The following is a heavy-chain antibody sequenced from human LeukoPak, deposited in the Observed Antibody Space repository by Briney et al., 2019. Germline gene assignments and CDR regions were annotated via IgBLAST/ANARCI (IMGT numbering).Heavy chain of an antibody. V-gene: IGHV1-46*01. CDR3: ARGIVVVVAAHNWFDP. J-gene: IGHJ5*02. CDR1: GYTFTSYY. Sequence: ASVKVSCRASGYTFTSYYMHWVRQAPGQGLEWMGIINPSGGSTSYAQKFQGRVTMTRDMSTSTVYMELSSLRSEDTAVYYCARGIVVVVAAHNWFDPWGQGTLVTVSS. D-gene: IGHD2-15*01. CDR2: INPSGGST.